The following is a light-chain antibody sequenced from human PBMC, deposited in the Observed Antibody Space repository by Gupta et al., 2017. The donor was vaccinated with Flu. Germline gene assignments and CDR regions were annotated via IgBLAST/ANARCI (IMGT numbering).Light chain of an antibody. J-gene: IGKJ4*01. CDR1: QSISSW. CDR3: QHEHSSPLT. V-gene: IGKV1-5*03. CDR2: GAS. Sequence: DIPMTQSPSTLSAFVGDRVTITCRASQSISSWLAWYQEKPGTAPKLLIYGASRLEGGVPSRFSGSGSGTEFTLTISSLQPDDFATYYCQHEHSSPLTFGGGTKVEIK.